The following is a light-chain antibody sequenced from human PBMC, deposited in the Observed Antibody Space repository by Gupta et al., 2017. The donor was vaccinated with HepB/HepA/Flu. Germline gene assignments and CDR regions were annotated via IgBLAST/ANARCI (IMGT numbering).Light chain of an antibody. CDR3: QTWDTTTEAVV. J-gene: IGLJ2*01. CDR2: QDT. CDR1: KLGNKY. Sequence: SYELTQPPSVSVSPGQTANITCSGDKLGNKYVCWYQQKSGQSPVLVMYQDTKRPSGFFARFSGSNSGNTATLAISGTQAMDEADYYCQTWDTTTEAVVFGGGTKLTVL. V-gene: IGLV3-1*01.